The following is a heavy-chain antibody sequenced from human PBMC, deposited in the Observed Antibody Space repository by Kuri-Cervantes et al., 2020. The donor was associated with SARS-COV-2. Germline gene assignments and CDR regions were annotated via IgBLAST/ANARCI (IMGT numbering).Heavy chain of an antibody. V-gene: IGHV2-5*05. D-gene: IGHD3-9*01. CDR3: AHTGRYFDWLTPPNAFDI. Sequence: WIRQPPGKALEWLALIYWDDDKRYGPSLKSRLTITKDTSKNQVVLTMTNMDPVDTATYYCAHTGRYFDWLTPPNAFDIWGQGTMVTVSS. J-gene: IGHJ3*02. CDR2: IYWDDDK.